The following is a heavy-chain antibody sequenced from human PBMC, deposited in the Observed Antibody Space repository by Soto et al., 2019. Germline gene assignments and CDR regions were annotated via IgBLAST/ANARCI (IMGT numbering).Heavy chain of an antibody. J-gene: IGHJ6*02. Sequence: GGSLRLSXAASGFTFSSYGMHWVRQAPGKGLEWVAVISYDGSNKYYADSVKGRFTISRDNSKNTLYLQMNSLRAEDTAVYYCAKGMNYYYYYGMDVWGQGTTVTVSS. CDR1: GFTFSSYG. CDR2: ISYDGSNK. D-gene: IGHD2-8*01. CDR3: AKGMNYYYYYGMDV. V-gene: IGHV3-30*18.